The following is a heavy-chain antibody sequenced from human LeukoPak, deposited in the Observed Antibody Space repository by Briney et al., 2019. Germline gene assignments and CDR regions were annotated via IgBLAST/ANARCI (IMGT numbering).Heavy chain of an antibody. Sequence: GGSLRLSCAASGFTFSSYEMNWVRQAPGKGLEWVSSIGNADSVKGRFTISRDNAKNSLYLQMNSLRAEDTAVYYCARDWDDFWSGYYRGRGDYWGQGTLATVSS. CDR2: IG. J-gene: IGHJ4*02. CDR3: ARDWDDFWSGYYRGRGDY. CDR1: GFTFSSYE. V-gene: IGHV3-21*04. D-gene: IGHD3-3*01.